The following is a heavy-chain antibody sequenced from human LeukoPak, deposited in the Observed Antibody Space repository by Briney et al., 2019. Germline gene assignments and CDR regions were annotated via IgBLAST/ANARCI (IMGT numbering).Heavy chain of an antibody. CDR3: AMAGYSYGQFDF. V-gene: IGHV4-59*01. J-gene: IGHJ4*02. CDR1: GGSISNYY. CDR2: IYYSGST. D-gene: IGHD5-18*01. Sequence: SETLSLTCTVSGGSISNYYWSWIRQPPGKGLEWIGYIYYSGSTNYNPSLKSRVTISVGTSKNQFSLKLSSVTAADTAVYYCAMAGYSYGQFDFWGQGTLVTVSS.